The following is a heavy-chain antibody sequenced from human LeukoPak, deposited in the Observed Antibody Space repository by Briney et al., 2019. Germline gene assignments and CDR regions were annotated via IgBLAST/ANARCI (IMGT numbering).Heavy chain of an antibody. Sequence: ASETLSLTSGVPGGSITSTNYWTRVRQPPGKGLEWIGEVNLQGSTNYNPSLMGRVAISVDMSENHISLQLTSVTAADTAVYYCAREGGPYRPLDYSGQGTLVTVSS. CDR1: GGSITSTNY. CDR3: AREGGPYRPLDY. CDR2: VNLQGST. J-gene: IGHJ4*02. V-gene: IGHV4-4*02.